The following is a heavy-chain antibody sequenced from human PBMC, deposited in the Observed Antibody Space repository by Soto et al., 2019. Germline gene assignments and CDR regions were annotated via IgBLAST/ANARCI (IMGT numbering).Heavy chain of an antibody. V-gene: IGHV3-21*01. Sequence: GGSLRLSCAPSGFTFSDYTMNWVRQAPGKGLEWVSSISSSSSFIYYSDSVKGRFTISRDNDRNSLYLQMTSLRGEDTAVYYCAKGLQDFDHWGQGTPVTVSS. CDR2: ISSSSSFI. J-gene: IGHJ4*02. CDR1: GFTFSDYT. CDR3: AKGLQDFDH.